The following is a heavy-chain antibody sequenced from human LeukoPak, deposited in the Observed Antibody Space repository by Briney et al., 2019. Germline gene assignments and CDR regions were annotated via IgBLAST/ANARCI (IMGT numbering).Heavy chain of an antibody. CDR2: IYYSGST. CDR3: ARAGGLYYYDSSGPLKGGAFDI. J-gene: IGHJ3*02. D-gene: IGHD3-22*01. V-gene: IGHV4-39*07. CDR1: GGSISSSSYY. Sequence: SETLSLTCTVSGGSISSSSYYWGWIRQPPGKGLEWIGNIYYSGSTYYNPSLKSRVTISVDTPKNQFSLKLSSVTAADTALYYCARAGGLYYYDSSGPLKGGAFDIWGQGTMVTVSS.